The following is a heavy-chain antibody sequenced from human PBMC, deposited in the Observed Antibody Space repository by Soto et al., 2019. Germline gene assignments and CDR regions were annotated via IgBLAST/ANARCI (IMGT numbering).Heavy chain of an antibody. CDR3: ARDLLHYDFWSGSSAYFYYGMDV. Sequence: GGSLRLSCAASGFTFSSYEMNWVRQAPGQGLEWVSYISDSGGTVYYADSVKGRFTVSRDNAQNSVYLQMNSLRTEDTAVYYCARDLLHYDFWSGSSAYFYYGMDVWGPGATVTVSS. CDR2: ISDSGGTV. D-gene: IGHD3-3*01. J-gene: IGHJ6*02. CDR1: GFTFSSYE. V-gene: IGHV3-48*03.